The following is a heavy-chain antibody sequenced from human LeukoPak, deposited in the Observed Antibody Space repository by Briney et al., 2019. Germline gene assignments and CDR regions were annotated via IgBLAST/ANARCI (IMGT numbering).Heavy chain of an antibody. Sequence: ASVTVSYKISGYTFSHYYIYWLRQAPGQGLEWMGWINPNSGGTNYAQVFQDRVTRTRNTSINTAYMELSQLRSDDAAGYYCARHKGGSATYCDYRGRRSLVTVSS. V-gene: IGHV1-2*02. CDR1: GYTFSHYY. CDR3: ARHKGGSATYCDY. CDR2: INPNSGGT. J-gene: IGHJ4*02. D-gene: IGHD3-16*01.